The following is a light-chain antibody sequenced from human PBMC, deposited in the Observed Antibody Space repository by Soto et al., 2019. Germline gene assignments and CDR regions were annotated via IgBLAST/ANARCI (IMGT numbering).Light chain of an antibody. CDR1: QSISSW. CDR3: QQYNSYSRT. CDR2: KAS. Sequence: DIPMTLSPSTLSASVGDRVTITCRASQSISSWLAWYQQKPGKAPKLLIYKASSLESGVPSRFSGSGSGTEFTLTISSLQPDDFATYYCQQYNSYSRTFGQGTKVEIK. V-gene: IGKV1-5*03. J-gene: IGKJ1*01.